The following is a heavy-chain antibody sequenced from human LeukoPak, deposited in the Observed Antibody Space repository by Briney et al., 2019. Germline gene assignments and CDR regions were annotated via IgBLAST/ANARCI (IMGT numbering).Heavy chain of an antibody. CDR2: IIGSGGST. Sequence: GGSLRLSCAASGFIFNTNARRWVRQAPGKGLEWVSSIIGSGGSTYYADSVKGRFTISRDNSKNTLYLQINSLRAEHTALYYPAKRSSYSVSGSLPKTYYFDYWGQGTLVTVSS. CDR1: GFIFNTNA. D-gene: IGHD3-10*01. CDR3: AKRSSYSVSGSLPKTYYFDY. V-gene: IGHV3-23*01. J-gene: IGHJ4*02.